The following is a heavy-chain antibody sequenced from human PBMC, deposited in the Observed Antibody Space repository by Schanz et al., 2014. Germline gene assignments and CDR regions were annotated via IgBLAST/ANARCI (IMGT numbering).Heavy chain of an antibody. Sequence: EVHLVESGGGLVQPGGSLRLSCAASGITFSSHSFNWVRQAPGKGLEWISYITYNGGTIYYADSVKGRFTISRDNAKNTLYLQMNSLRAEDTAIYYCAKDAPYPFDLWGRGTLXTVSS. CDR1: GITFSSHS. V-gene: IGHV3-48*01. J-gene: IGHJ2*01. CDR3: AKDAPYPFDL. CDR2: ITYNGGTI.